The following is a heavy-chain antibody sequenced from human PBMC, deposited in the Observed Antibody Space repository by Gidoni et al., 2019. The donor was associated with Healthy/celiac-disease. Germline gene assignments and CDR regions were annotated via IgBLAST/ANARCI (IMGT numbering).Heavy chain of an antibody. V-gene: IGHV4-59*08. J-gene: IGHJ6*02. Sequence: QVQLQESGPGLVKPSETLSLTCTVSGGSISSYYWSWIRQPPGKGLEGSGYIYYSGRTNYNPDRKSRVTISVDTSKNQFSLKLSSVTAADTAVYYCARLDYDFWSGYYYGMDVWGQGTTVNVSS. D-gene: IGHD3-3*01. CDR3: ARLDYDFWSGYYYGMDV. CDR2: IYYSGRT. CDR1: GGSISSYY.